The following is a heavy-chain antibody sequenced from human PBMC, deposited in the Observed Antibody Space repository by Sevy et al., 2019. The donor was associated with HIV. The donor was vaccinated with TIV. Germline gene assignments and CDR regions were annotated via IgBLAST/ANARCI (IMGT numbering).Heavy chain of an antibody. D-gene: IGHD3-10*01. CDR2: ISYDGSDQ. V-gene: IGHV3-30*18. CDR3: AKDSVEYYGAGNVD. CDR1: GFTFSTFG. Sequence: GGSLRLSCAASGFTFSTFGMNWVRQAPGKGLEWVAVISYDGSDQYYADSAKGRFTISRDNSKNTLYLQMNSLRAEDTAVYYCAKDSVEYYGAGNVDWGQGTLVTVSS. J-gene: IGHJ4*02.